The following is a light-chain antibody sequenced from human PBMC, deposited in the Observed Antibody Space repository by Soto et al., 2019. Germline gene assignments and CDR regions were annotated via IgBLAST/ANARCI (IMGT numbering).Light chain of an antibody. CDR3: TSFSISSTYV. J-gene: IGLJ1*01. V-gene: IGLV2-14*03. CDR1: SNDIGANNY. CDR2: DVN. Sequence: QSVLARPASVSGSPGQSITVACTGTSNDIGANNYVSWYQQYPGKAPKLMIYDVNNRPLGISNRFSGSKSGNTASLTISGLQAEDEADYFCTSFSISSTYVFGTGTKVTVL.